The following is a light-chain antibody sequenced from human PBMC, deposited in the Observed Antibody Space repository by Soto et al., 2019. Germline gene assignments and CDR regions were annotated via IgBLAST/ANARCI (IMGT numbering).Light chain of an antibody. J-gene: IGKJ2*01. Sequence: EIVLTQSPGTLSLSPGERATLSCRASQSVSSNYLAWYQQKLGQAPRLLIYGASSRATGIPDRFSGSGSGTDFTLTISRLEPEDFAVYYCQQYGSSAYTFGQGTKLENK. CDR3: QQYGSSAYT. V-gene: IGKV3-20*01. CDR2: GAS. CDR1: QSVSSNY.